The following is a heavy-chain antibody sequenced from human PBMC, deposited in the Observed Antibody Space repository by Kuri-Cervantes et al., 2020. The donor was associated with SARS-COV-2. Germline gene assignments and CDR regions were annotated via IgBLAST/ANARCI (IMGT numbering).Heavy chain of an antibody. D-gene: IGHD6-6*01. CDR3: ARESVRNYYYYGMDV. Sequence: GGSLRLSCAASGFTFSDYYMSWIRQAPGKGLEWVSYISSSSSYTNYADSVKGRFTISRDNAKNSLYLQMNSLRAEDTAVYHCARESVRNYYYYGMDVWGQGTTVTVSS. V-gene: IGHV3-11*06. CDR2: ISSSSSYT. CDR1: GFTFSDYY. J-gene: IGHJ6*02.